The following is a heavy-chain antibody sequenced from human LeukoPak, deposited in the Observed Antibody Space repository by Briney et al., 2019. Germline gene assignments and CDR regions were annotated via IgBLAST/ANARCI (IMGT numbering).Heavy chain of an antibody. Sequence: PGGSLRLSCVVSGFTFSDYWMTWVRQAPGKGLEWVANIKHDGSDIHYVDSVKGRFTISRDNAQSSLFLQMSSLRREDTAVYYCARGPSTTLTTRWGQGILVAVSS. CDR2: IKHDGSDI. J-gene: IGHJ4*02. CDR3: ARGPSTTLTTR. V-gene: IGHV3-7*01. D-gene: IGHD4-17*01. CDR1: GFTFSDYW.